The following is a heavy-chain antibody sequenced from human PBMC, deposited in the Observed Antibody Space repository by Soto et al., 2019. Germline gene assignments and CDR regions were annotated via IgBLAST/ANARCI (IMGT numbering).Heavy chain of an antibody. V-gene: IGHV1-69*08. Sequence: QVQLVQSGAEVKKPGSSVKVSCKASGGTFSSYTISWVRQAPGQGLEWMGRIIPILGIANYAQKFQGRVTITADKSTSTAYMELSSLRSEDTAVYYCARDKGFHYYDSSGYYNWFDPWGQGTLVTVSS. CDR2: IIPILGIA. CDR1: GGTFSSYT. CDR3: ARDKGFHYYDSSGYYNWFDP. J-gene: IGHJ5*02. D-gene: IGHD3-22*01.